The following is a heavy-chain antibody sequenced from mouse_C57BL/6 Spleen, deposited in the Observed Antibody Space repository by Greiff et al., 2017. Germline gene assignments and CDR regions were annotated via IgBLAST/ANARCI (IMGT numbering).Heavy chain of an antibody. V-gene: IGHV3-6*01. D-gene: IGHD2-5*01. CDR1: GYSITSGYY. CDR3: ARDTDYSTWFAY. Sequence: VQLQESGPGLVKPSQSLSLTCSVTGYSITSGYYWNWIRQFPGNKLEWMGYISYDGSNNYNPSLKNRISITRDTSKNQFFLKLNSVTTEDTATYYCARDTDYSTWFAYWGQGTLVTVSA. CDR2: ISYDGSN. J-gene: IGHJ3*01.